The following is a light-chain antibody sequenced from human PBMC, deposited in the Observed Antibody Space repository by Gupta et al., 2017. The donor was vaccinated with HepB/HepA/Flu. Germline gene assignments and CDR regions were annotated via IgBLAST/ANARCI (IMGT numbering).Light chain of an antibody. V-gene: IGKV1-39*01. Sequence: DVQLTQSQSSLTASVGDTVTITCRASEKIKSYVNWYQHKPGQAPKFLIYAASKLISGVPSRFSGSQSGTEFTLTIPGLQPEDFATYYCQQASSSPPAFGPGTKVEI. CDR3: QQASSSPPA. J-gene: IGKJ1*01. CDR1: EKIKSY. CDR2: AAS.